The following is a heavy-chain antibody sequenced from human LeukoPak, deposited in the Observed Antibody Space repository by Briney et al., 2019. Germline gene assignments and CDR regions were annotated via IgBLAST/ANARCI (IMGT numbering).Heavy chain of an antibody. D-gene: IGHD1-26*01. CDR1: GFTFTSSA. V-gene: IGHV1-58*02. Sequence: SVKVSCKASGFTFTSSAMQWVRQARGQRLEWIGRIVVGSGNTNYAQKFQERVTITRDMSTSTAYMELSSLRSEDTAVYYCASLFGGSYWTGAFDIWGQGTMVTVSS. CDR3: ASLFGGSYWTGAFDI. J-gene: IGHJ3*02. CDR2: IVVGSGNT.